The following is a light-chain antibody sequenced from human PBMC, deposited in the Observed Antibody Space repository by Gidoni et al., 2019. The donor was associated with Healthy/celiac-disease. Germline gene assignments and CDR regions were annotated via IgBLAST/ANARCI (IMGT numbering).Light chain of an antibody. J-gene: IGKJ2*01. Sequence: VFARSPATLSLSPGGRATLSCRASQSVSSYLAWYQQKPGQAPRLLIYDASNRATGIPARFSGSGSGTDFTLTISSLEPEDFAVYYCQQRSNWPPGYTFGQGTKLEIK. CDR1: QSVSSY. CDR2: DAS. V-gene: IGKV3-11*01. CDR3: QQRSNWPPGYT.